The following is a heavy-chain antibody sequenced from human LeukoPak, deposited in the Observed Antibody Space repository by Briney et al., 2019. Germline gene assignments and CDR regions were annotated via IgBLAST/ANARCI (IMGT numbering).Heavy chain of an antibody. J-gene: IGHJ5*02. Sequence: PSETLSLICTVSGVPISSSRYCWGWIRQPPGKGLEWIGSIYYSGSTYYNPSLKSRVTISVDTSKNQFSLKLSSVTAADTAVYYCAPADSSSWYGRFGGDCFLPWGQGTLVTVSS. CDR1: GVPISSSRYC. V-gene: IGHV4-39*01. D-gene: IGHD6-13*01. CDR2: IYYSGST. CDR3: APADSSSWYGRFGGDCFLP.